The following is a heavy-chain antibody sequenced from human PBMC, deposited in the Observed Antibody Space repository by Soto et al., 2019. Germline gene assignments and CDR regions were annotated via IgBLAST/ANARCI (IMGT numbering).Heavy chain of an antibody. V-gene: IGHV4-34*01. D-gene: IGHD3-10*01. Sequence: QVQLQQWGAGLLKPSETLSLTCAVYGGSFSGYYWSWIRQPPGKGLEWIGEINHSGSTNYNPSLRCRVTISVDTSKNQSSLKLSSVTAADTAVYYCARGRVVRGVITEFDYWGQGTLVTVSS. CDR3: ARGRVVRGVITEFDY. J-gene: IGHJ4*02. CDR1: GGSFSGYY. CDR2: INHSGST.